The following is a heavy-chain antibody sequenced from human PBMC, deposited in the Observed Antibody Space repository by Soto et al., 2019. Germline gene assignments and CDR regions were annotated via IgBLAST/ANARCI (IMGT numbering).Heavy chain of an antibody. V-gene: IGHV1-69*02. CDR2: IIPILGIA. CDR3: ARGYSSSWYPPFDY. J-gene: IGHJ4*02. D-gene: IGHD6-13*01. CDR1: GGTFSSYT. Sequence: QVQLVQSGAEVKKPGSSVKVSCKASGGTFSSYTISWVRQAPGQGLEWMGRIIPILGIANYAQKFQGRVTITADKSTSTAYMELSSLRSEDTAVYYCARGYSSSWYPPFDYWGQGTLVTVSS.